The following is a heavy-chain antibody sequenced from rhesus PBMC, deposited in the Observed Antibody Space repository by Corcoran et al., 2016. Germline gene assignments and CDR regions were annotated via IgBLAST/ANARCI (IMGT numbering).Heavy chain of an antibody. J-gene: IGHJ4*01. V-gene: IGHV3S16*01. D-gene: IGHD5-24*01. CDR1: GFTFRSYG. Sequence: EVQLVESGGGLVQPGGSLRLSCAASGFTFRSYGMSWVPQAPGKGLEWVSSISSASSYIYYADSVKGRFTISRDNAKNSLSLQMNSLRAEDTAVYYCTRRYSGYLDYWGQGVLVTVSS. CDR3: TRRYSGYLDY. CDR2: ISSASSYI.